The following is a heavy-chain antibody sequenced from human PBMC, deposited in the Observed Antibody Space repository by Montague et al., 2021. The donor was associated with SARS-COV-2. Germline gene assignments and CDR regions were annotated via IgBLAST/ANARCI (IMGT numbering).Heavy chain of an antibody. D-gene: IGHD3-10*01. CDR1: GGSFSTYS. J-gene: IGHJ6*03. V-gene: IGHV4-34*01. CDR3: ARLGDGVVPSPILGVGPYYSYYYRDV. Sequence: SETLSLTCAVHGGSFSTYSWNWIRQPPGKGLEWIGEIHHGGSTNYNPSLKSRVTISADTSKNQFSLKLNSVAAADTAVYYCARLGDGVVPSPILGVGPYYSYYYRDVRGKSTTVAVSS. CDR2: IHHGGST.